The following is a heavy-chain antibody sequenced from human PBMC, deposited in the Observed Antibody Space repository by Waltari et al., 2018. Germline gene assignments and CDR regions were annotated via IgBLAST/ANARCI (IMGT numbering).Heavy chain of an antibody. CDR2: INHSGST. CDR3: ARGYWLYSSSWANWFDP. V-gene: IGHV4-34*01. D-gene: IGHD6-13*01. J-gene: IGHJ5*02. Sequence: QVQLQQWGAGLLKPSETLSLTCAVYGGSFSGYYWSWIRQPPGKGLEWIGEINHSGSTNYNPSLKSRVTISVDTSKNQFSLKLSSVTAADTAVYYCARGYWLYSSSWANWFDPWGQGTLVTVSS. CDR1: GGSFSGYY.